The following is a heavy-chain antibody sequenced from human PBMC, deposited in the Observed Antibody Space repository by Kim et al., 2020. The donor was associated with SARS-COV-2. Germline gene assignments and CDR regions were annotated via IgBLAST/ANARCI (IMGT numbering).Heavy chain of an antibody. CDR2: ISYDGSNK. V-gene: IGHV3-30*04. CDR3: ARDEVGDIVVVTAGAAYGMDV. J-gene: IGHJ6*02. D-gene: IGHD2-21*02. Sequence: GGSLRLSCAASGFTFSSYAMHWVRQAPGKGLEWVAVISYDGSNKYYADSVKGRFTISRDNSKNTLYLQMNSLRAEDTAVYYCARDEVGDIVVVTAGAAYGMDVWGQGTTVTVSS. CDR1: GFTFSSYA.